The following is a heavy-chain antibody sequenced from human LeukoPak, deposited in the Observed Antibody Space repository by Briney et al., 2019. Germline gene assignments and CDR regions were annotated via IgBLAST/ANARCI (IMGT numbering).Heavy chain of an antibody. D-gene: IGHD1-26*01. CDR1: GFTFSSYA. CDR3: ARSGIVGARSRKYYFDY. J-gene: IGHJ4*02. Sequence: GGSLRLSCAASGFTFSSYAMHWVRQAPGKGLEWVAVISYDESNKYYADSVKGRFTISRDNSKNTLYLQMNSLRAEDTAVYYCARSGIVGARSRKYYFDYWGQGTLVTVSS. CDR2: ISYDESNK. V-gene: IGHV3-30*04.